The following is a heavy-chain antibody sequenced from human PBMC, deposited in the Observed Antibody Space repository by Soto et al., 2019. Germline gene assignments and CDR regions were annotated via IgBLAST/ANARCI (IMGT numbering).Heavy chain of an antibody. D-gene: IGHD2-15*01. CDR1: GFTFSSYG. J-gene: IGHJ4*02. CDR3: ARALGGCSDGGCYSFAY. Sequence: ESVGGVVQPENSLRLSCAASGFTFSSYGMHWVRQAPGKGLEWVAIVWFNGRNEFYADSVEGRFTISRDNSKNTLYLQMNSLRAEDTAMYYCARALGGCSDGGCYSFAYWGQGALVTVSS. CDR2: VWFNGRNE. V-gene: IGHV3-33*01.